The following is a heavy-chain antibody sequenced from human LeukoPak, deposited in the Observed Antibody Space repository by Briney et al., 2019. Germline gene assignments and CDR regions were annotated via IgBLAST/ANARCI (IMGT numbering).Heavy chain of an antibody. Sequence: PGGSLRLSCAVSGFTFSSYSMSWVRQAPGKGLEWVSSISSSSSYTYNADSAKGRCTLSRDNAKNSLFLQMNSLRAEDTAVYYCARGNPIIGMVHFDHWGQGTLVTVSS. CDR2: ISSSSSYT. CDR3: ARGNPIIGMVHFDH. D-gene: IGHD3-10*01. CDR1: GFTFSSYS. J-gene: IGHJ4*02. V-gene: IGHV3-21*06.